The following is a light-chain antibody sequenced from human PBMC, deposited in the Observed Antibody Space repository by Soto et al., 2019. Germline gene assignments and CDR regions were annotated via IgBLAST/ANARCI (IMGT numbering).Light chain of an antibody. CDR1: QSVSNY. CDR2: DTS. V-gene: IGKV3-11*01. Sequence: EIVLTQSPASLSLSPGERATLSCRASQSVSNYLAWYQQKPGQAPRLLIYDTSNRVTGIPARFSGSRSGTDFTLTISSLEPEDFAVYFCHQRNKFGQGTRLEIK. CDR3: HQRNK. J-gene: IGKJ5*01.